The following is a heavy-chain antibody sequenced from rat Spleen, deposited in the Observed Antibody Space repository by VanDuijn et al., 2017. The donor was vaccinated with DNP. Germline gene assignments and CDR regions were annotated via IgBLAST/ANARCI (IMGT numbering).Heavy chain of an antibody. Sequence: EALLVESGGGLVQPGRSMRLCSVASGLTFSNYFMVWVRQAATKGLEWVASIGPGGVNTYYRDSVKGRFTISRDNVKSPLYLQMDSLRSEETATCCCARGPLDTTDNWFVYWGKGTLVTVSS. D-gene: IGHD1-6*01. V-gene: IGHV5S11*01. CDR3: ARGPLDTTDNWFVY. J-gene: IGHJ3*01. CDR2: IGPGGVNT. CDR1: GLTFSNYF.